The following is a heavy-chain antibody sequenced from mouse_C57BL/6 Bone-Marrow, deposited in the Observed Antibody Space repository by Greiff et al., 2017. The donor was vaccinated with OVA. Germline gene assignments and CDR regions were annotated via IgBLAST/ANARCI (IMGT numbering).Heavy chain of an antibody. CDR2: ISYDGSN. CDR3: ASEGLTTVPYAMDY. CDR1: GYSITSGYY. V-gene: IGHV3-6*01. D-gene: IGHD1-1*01. Sequence: EVKLVESGPGLVKPSQSLSLTCSVTGYSITSGYYWNWIRQFPGNKLEWMGYISYDGSNNYNPSLKNRISITRDTTKNQFFLKLNSVTTEDTATYYCASEGLTTVPYAMDYWGQGTSVTVSS. J-gene: IGHJ4*01.